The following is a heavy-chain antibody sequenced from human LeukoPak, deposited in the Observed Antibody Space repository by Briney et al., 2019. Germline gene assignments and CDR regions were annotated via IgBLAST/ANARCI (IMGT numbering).Heavy chain of an antibody. Sequence: SETLSLTCIDSGGSLSSSSYYWGWIRQPPGKGLEWIGSIYYSGSTYYNPSLKSRVTTSVDTSKNQFSLKLSSVTASDTAVYYCARLRGSSGWTVYFDYWGQGTLVTVSS. CDR3: ARLRGSSGWTVYFDY. V-gene: IGHV4-39*01. CDR2: IYYSGST. D-gene: IGHD6-19*01. J-gene: IGHJ4*02. CDR1: GGSLSSSSYY.